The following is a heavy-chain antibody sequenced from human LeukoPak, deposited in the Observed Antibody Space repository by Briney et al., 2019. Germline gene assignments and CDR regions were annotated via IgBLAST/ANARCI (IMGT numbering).Heavy chain of an antibody. Sequence: GESLQISCKGSGYSFTSYWIGWVRQMPGKGLEWMGIIYPGDSDTRYSPSFQGQVTISADKSISTAYLQWSSLKASDTAMYYCARQRRGYSGYDEYYYYMDVWGKGTTVTVSS. CDR2: IYPGDSDT. D-gene: IGHD5-12*01. V-gene: IGHV5-51*01. CDR3: ARQRRGYSGYDEYYYYMDV. CDR1: GYSFTSYW. J-gene: IGHJ6*03.